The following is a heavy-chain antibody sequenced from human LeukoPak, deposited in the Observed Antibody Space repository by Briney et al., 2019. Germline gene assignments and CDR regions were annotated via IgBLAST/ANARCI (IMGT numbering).Heavy chain of an antibody. D-gene: IGHD2-15*01. V-gene: IGHV1-2*02. J-gene: IGHJ4*02. Sequence: GASVRVSCKASGYTFTGYYMHWVRQAPGQGLEWMGWIKPNSGGTNYAQKFQGRVTMTRDTSMSTAYMELSRLRSDDTAVYYCASPSLGYCSGGSCYDVDYWGQRTLVTVSS. CDR2: IKPNSGGT. CDR1: GYTFTGYY. CDR3: ASPSLGYCSGGSCYDVDY.